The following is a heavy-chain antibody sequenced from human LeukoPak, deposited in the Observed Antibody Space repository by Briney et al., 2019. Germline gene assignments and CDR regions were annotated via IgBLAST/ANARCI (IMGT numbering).Heavy chain of an antibody. CDR1: GFTFDDYG. CDR2: INWSGGST. D-gene: IGHD1-26*01. V-gene: IGHV3-20*04. CDR3: ARGKVVGPTHFDY. J-gene: IGHJ4*02. Sequence: GGSLRLSCAASGFTFDDYGMSWVRQTPRKGLEWVSGINWSGGSTGYADSVKGRFTISRDNAKNILYLQMSSLRAEDTAVYYCARGKVVGPTHFDYWGQGTLVTVSS.